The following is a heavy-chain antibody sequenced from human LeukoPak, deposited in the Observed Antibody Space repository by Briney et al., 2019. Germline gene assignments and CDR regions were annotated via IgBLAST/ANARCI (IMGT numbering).Heavy chain of an antibody. CDR2: INHSGST. CDR1: GGSFSGYY. V-gene: IGHV4-34*01. D-gene: IGHD6-13*01. CDR3: ARGRGIYSSSWSWFDP. J-gene: IGHJ5*02. Sequence: SETLSLTCAVYGGSFSGYYWSWIRQPPGKGLEWIGEINHSGSTNYNPSLKSRVTISVDTSKNQFSLKLSSVTAADTAMYYCARGRGIYSSSWSWFDPWGQGTLVTVSS.